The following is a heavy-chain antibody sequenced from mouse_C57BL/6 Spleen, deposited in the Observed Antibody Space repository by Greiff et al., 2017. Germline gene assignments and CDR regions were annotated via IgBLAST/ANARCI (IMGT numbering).Heavy chain of an antibody. D-gene: IGHD3-2*02. Sequence: QVQLQQPGAELVKPGASVKVSCKASGYTFTSYWMHWVKQRPGQGLEWIGRIHPSDSDTNYNQKFKGKATLTVDKSSSPAYMQLSSLTSEDSAVYYCAISRDSSGYSWFAYWGQGTLVTVSA. J-gene: IGHJ3*01. CDR2: IHPSDSDT. CDR3: AISRDSSGYSWFAY. CDR1: GYTFTSYW. V-gene: IGHV1-74*01.